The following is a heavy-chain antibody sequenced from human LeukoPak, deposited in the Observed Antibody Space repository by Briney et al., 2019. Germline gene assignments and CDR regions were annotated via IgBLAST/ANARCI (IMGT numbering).Heavy chain of an antibody. CDR2: IYYSGST. CDR1: GGSISSYY. D-gene: IGHD5-24*01. V-gene: IGHV4-59*08. Sequence: SETLSLTCTVSGGSISSYYWSWIRQPPGKGREWIGYIYYSGSTNYNPSLKSRVTISVDTSKNQFSLKLSSVTAADTAVYYCARQVEMATTYFDYWGQGTLVTVSS. J-gene: IGHJ4*02. CDR3: ARQVEMATTYFDY.